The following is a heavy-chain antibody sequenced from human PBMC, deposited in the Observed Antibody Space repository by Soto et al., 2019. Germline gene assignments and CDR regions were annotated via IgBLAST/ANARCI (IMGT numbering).Heavy chain of an antibody. CDR2: IHYFGST. Sequence: QVELQESGPGLVRPSETLSLTCTVSGGSLNNSFYFWSWIRQPPGKGLEWIGYIHYFGSTKYNPSLESRVVISVDTSKNQFSLKVPSVTAADTAMYFCARGGSYVGFDAWGRGARVTVSP. D-gene: IGHD1-26*01. CDR3: ARGGSYVGFDA. J-gene: IGHJ4*02. CDR1: GGSLNNSFYF. V-gene: IGHV4-61*01.